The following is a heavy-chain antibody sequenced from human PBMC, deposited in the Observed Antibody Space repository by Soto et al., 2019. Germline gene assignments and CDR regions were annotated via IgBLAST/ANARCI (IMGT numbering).Heavy chain of an antibody. CDR1: GYTFTNYG. CDR2: ISPFHGSK. V-gene: IGHV1-18*01. Sequence: ASVKVSCKASGYTFTNYGISWVRQAPGQGLEWMGWISPFHGSKDYAQQFQDRVIMTTDTSTNTAYMELRSLKSDDTAVYYCARDPHLSSWRKIDYWGQGTLVTVSS. CDR3: ARDPHLSSWRKIDY. J-gene: IGHJ4*02. D-gene: IGHD6-13*01.